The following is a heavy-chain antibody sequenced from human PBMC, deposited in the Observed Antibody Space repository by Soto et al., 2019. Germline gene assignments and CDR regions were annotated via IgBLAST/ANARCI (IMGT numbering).Heavy chain of an antibody. CDR1: GGTFSSYA. J-gene: IGHJ6*02. CDR2: IIPIFGTA. Sequence: ASVKVSCKASGGTFSSYAISWVRQAPGQGLEWMGGIIPIFGTANYAQKFQGRVTITADESTSTAYMELSSLRSEDTAVYYCARDVDTLRYGDYYYGMDVWGQGTTVTVSS. D-gene: IGHD3-9*01. V-gene: IGHV1-69*13. CDR3: ARDVDTLRYGDYYYGMDV.